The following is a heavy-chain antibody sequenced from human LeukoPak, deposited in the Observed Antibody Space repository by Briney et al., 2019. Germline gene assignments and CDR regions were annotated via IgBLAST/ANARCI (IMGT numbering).Heavy chain of an antibody. J-gene: IGHJ4*02. CDR2: IKKKADGGTT. V-gene: IGHV3-15*01. D-gene: IGHD4-23*01. Sequence: GGSLRLSCAAFGFTFSNAHLSWVRQAPGKGLEWVGCIKKKADGGTTDYAAPVRDRLTISRDDSKNTLWLQMDSLKTEDTAVYYCATGGHYFGSWGQGTLVTVSS. CDR3: ATGGHYFGS. CDR1: GFTFSNAH.